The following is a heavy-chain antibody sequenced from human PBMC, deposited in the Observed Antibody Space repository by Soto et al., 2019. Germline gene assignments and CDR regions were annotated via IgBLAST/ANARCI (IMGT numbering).Heavy chain of an antibody. CDR3: AKSPGGYYSFDI. D-gene: IGHD3-3*01. V-gene: IGHV3-30*18. CDR1: GFTVSSCG. CDR2: ISYDGSNK. J-gene: IGHJ3*02. Sequence: PGASLRLSFDDFGFTVSSCGMHWVRQAPGKWLEWVAVISYDGSNKYYADSVKGRFTISRDNSKNTLYLQMNSLRAEDTAVYYCAKSPGGYYSFDIWGQGT.